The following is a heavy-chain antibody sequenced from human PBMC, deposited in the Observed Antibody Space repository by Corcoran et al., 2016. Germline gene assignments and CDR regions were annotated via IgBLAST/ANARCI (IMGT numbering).Heavy chain of an antibody. V-gene: IGHV3-30*18. Sequence: QVQLVESGGGVVQPGRSLRLSCAASGFTFSSYGMHWVRQAPGKGLEWVAVISYDGSNKYYADSVKGRFTISRDNSKNTLDLQMNSLRAEDTAVYYCAKGGNAPVDYWGQGTLVTVSS. J-gene: IGHJ4*02. CDR3: AKGGNAPVDY. CDR1: GFTFSSYG. D-gene: IGHD2-15*01. CDR2: ISYDGSNK.